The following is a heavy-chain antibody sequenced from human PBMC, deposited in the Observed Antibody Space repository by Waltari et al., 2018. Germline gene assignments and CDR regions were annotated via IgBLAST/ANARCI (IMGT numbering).Heavy chain of an antibody. D-gene: IGHD3-16*01. CDR3: ARDWGIGGQH. CDR2: INPSGGST. V-gene: IGHV1-46*01. J-gene: IGHJ1*01. Sequence: QVQLVQSGAEVKKPGASVKVSCKASGYTFTSYYMHWVRQAPGQGLEWMGIINPSGGSTSYAQKVQGRGTMTRDTSTSTVYMELSSLRSEDTAVYYCARDWGIGGQHWGQGTLVTVSS. CDR1: GYTFTSYY.